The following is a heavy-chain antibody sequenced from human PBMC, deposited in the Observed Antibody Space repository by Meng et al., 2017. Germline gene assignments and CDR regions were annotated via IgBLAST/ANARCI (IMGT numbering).Heavy chain of an antibody. CDR1: GGTFSSYA. J-gene: IGHJ4*02. Sequence: QVQVVQSWAAGHEPGASVKVSCKASGGTFSSYAISWVRQAPGQGLEWMGGIIPIFGTENYAQKFQGRVTISADESTSTAYMELSSLRSEDTAVYYCASNDGTGDRTGGDYWGQGTLVTVSS. D-gene: IGHD7-27*01. CDR3: ASNDGTGDRTGGDY. V-gene: IGHV1-69*01. CDR2: IIPIFGTE.